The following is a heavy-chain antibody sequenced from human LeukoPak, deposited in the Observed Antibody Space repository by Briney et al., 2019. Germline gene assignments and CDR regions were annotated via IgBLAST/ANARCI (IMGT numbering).Heavy chain of an antibody. V-gene: IGHV4-39*07. CDR3: ARSRSARPPYFDY. J-gene: IGHJ4*02. CDR2: LYYSGST. D-gene: IGHD6-6*01. CDR1: DDSISSSTYY. Sequence: SETLSLTCIISDDSISSSTYYRGWIRQPPGKGLEWIGTLYYSGSTYYNPSLKSRVTISVDTSKNQFSLKLSSVTAADTAVYYCARSRSARPPYFDYWGQGTLVTVSS.